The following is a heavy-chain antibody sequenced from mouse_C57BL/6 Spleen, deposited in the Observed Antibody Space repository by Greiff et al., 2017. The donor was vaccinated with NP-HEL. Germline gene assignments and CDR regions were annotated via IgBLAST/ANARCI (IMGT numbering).Heavy chain of an antibody. CDR3: ARRSIYPYAMDY. CDR1: GYTFTSYW. J-gene: IGHJ4*01. Sequence: VQLQQPGAELVMPGASVKLSCKASGYTFTSYWMHWVKQRPGQGLEWIGEIDPSDSYTNYNQKFKGKSTLTVDKSSSTAYMQLSSLTSEDSAVYYCARRSIYPYAMDYWGQGTSVTVSS. V-gene: IGHV1-69*01. CDR2: IDPSDSYT. D-gene: IGHD2-1*01.